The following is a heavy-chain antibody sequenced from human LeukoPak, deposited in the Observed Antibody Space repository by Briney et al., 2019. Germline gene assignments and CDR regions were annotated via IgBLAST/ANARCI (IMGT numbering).Heavy chain of an antibody. CDR3: TGLHFAAAEEFDP. V-gene: IGHV4-4*07. Sequence: SETLSLTCTVSGGSISSYYWSWIRQPAGKGLEWIGRTYTSGSTNYNPSLKSRITISVDTSKNQFSLNLSSVTAADTAVYYCTGLHFAAAEEFDPWGQGTLVTVSS. CDR2: TYTSGST. CDR1: GGSISSYY. D-gene: IGHD6-13*01. J-gene: IGHJ5*02.